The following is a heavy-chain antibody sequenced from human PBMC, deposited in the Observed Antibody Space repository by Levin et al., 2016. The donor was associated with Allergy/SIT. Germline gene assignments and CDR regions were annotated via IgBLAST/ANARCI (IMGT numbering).Heavy chain of an antibody. CDR1: GGSIITYY. J-gene: IGHJ6*02. V-gene: IGHV4-59*13. Sequence: SETLSLTCNVFGGSIITYYWSWIRQVPGKGVEWIGCIYYSGNTKYNPSLKSRVTISLDMSKNQFSLKMNSVTAADTALYYCASGREDYGMDVWGQGTTVTVSS. D-gene: IGHD5-24*01. CDR2: IYYSGNT. CDR3: ASGREDYGMDV.